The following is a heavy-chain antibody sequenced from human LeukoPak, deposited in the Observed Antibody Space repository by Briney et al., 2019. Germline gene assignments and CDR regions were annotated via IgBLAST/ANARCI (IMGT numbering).Heavy chain of an antibody. Sequence: PSETLSLTCTVSGGSISRYYWSWIRQPPGKGLEWIGYIYYSGSTTYNPSLKSQVTISVDTSKNQFSLILSSVTAADTAVYYCARVFHDSSGYPLDYWGQGTLVTVSS. CDR3: ARVFHDSSGYPLDY. V-gene: IGHV4-59*08. J-gene: IGHJ4*02. CDR1: GGSISRYY. CDR2: IYYSGST. D-gene: IGHD3-22*01.